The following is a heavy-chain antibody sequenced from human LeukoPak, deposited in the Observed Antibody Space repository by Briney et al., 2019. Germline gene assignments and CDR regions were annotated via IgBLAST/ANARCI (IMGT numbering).Heavy chain of an antibody. CDR2: NSGGSS. Sequence: GGSLRLSCAASGFTFSTYGVYWVRQAPGKGLEWVSSNSGGSSYYADSVKGRFTISRDDSNNTLYLQMNSLRAEDTAVYYCAKDLGSSGWYIDYWGQGTLVTVSS. J-gene: IGHJ4*02. CDR1: GFTFSTYG. D-gene: IGHD6-19*01. V-gene: IGHV3-23*01. CDR3: AKDLGSSGWYIDY.